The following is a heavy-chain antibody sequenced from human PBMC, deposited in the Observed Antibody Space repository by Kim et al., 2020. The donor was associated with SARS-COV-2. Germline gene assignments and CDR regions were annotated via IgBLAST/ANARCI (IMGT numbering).Heavy chain of an antibody. CDR2: ISSSSSYI. D-gene: IGHD3-10*01. J-gene: IGHJ4*02. CDR3: ERDTMVRGVAFDY. Sequence: GGSLRLSCAASGFTFSSYSMNWVRQAPGKGLEWVSSISSSSSYIYYADSVKGRFTISRDNAKNSLYLKMNSLRAEDTAVYYCERDTMVRGVAFDYWGQGTLVTVSS. V-gene: IGHV3-21*01. CDR1: GFTFSSYS.